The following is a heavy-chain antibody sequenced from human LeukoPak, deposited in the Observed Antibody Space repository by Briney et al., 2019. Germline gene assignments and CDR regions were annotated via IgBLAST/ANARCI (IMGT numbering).Heavy chain of an antibody. Sequence: SETLSLTCTVSGGSISSYYWSWIRQPPGKGLEWIGYMYYSGSTNYNPSLKSRVTISVDTSKNQFSLKLSSVTAADTAVYYCARGPHVDTAMARLRYWYFDLWGRGTLVTVSS. D-gene: IGHD5-18*01. CDR2: MYYSGST. V-gene: IGHV4-59*01. J-gene: IGHJ2*01. CDR3: ARGPHVDTAMARLRYWYFDL. CDR1: GGSISSYY.